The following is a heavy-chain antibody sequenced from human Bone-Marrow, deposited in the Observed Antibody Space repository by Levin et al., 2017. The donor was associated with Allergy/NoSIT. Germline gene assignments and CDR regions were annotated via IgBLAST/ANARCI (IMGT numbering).Heavy chain of an antibody. J-gene: IGHJ4*02. Sequence: SQTLSLTCTVSGASLSSGTFYWAWVRQSPGKGLEWIGSIYYTGTTYSNPSLRSRVTMSVDTSKTQFSLRLSSVAAADTGLYYCARHYNSATYFGYWGQGTLVTVSS. V-gene: IGHV4-39*01. D-gene: IGHD3-10*01. CDR3: ARHYNSATYFGY. CDR2: IYYTGTT. CDR1: GASLSSGTFY.